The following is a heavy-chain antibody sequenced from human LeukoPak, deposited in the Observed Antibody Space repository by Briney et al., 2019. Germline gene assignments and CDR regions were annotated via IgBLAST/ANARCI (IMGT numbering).Heavy chain of an antibody. Sequence: KPSETLSLTCAVYGGSFSDHYWNWIRQPPGKGLEWIGEINHSGTTNYNASLKSRVTISVDTSKNHFSLKLNSMTAADTAVYYCARKASHFSYGLRAIDYWCQGNLVTVSS. D-gene: IGHD5-18*01. V-gene: IGHV4-34*01. CDR2: INHSGTT. CDR3: ARKASHFSYGLRAIDY. J-gene: IGHJ4*02. CDR1: GGSFSDHY.